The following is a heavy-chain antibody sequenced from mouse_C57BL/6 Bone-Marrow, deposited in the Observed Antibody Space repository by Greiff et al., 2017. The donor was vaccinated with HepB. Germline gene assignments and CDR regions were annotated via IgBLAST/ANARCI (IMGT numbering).Heavy chain of an antibody. D-gene: IGHD1-1*01. CDR1: GFSLTSYA. Sequence: VKLMESGPGLVAPSQSLSITCTVSGFSLTSYAISWVRQPPGKGLEWLGVIWTGGGTNYNSALKSRLSISKDNSKSQVFLKMNSLQTDDTARYYCARIYGSSSYAMDYWGQGTSVTVSS. CDR2: IWTGGGT. CDR3: ARIYGSSSYAMDY. J-gene: IGHJ4*01. V-gene: IGHV2-9-1*01.